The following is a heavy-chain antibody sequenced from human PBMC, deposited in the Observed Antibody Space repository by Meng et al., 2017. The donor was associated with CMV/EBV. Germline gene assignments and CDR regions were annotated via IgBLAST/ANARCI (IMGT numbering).Heavy chain of an antibody. CDR2: IYYSGST. J-gene: IGHJ5*02. Sequence: SETLSLTCTVSGGSISSGGYYWSWIRQHPGKGLEWIGYIYYSGSTYYNPSLKSRVTISVDTSKNQFSLKLSSVTAADTAVYYCAREVGSRGWFDPWGQGTLDTVSS. V-gene: IGHV4-31*03. CDR3: AREVGSRGWFDP. D-gene: IGHD6-13*01. CDR1: GGSISSGGYY.